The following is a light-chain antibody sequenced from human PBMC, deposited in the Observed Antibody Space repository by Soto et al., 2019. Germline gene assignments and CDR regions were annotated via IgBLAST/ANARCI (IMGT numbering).Light chain of an antibody. CDR2: GAS. CDR1: QSVSKY. V-gene: IGKV3-20*01. CDR3: QQYGGSPQT. Sequence: EIVLTQSPGTLALSPGEGATLSCGASQSVSKYLAWYQQKPGQAPRLPIYGASSRATGIPDSFSGSGSGTNFTLTISRLKPEDFAVYYCQQYGGSPQTFGQGTKV. J-gene: IGKJ1*01.